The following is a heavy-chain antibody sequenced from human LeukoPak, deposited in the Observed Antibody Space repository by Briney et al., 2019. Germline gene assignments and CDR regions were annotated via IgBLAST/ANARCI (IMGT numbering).Heavy chain of an antibody. J-gene: IGHJ5*02. CDR3: ARGVPYCSSTSCYPSLRWFDP. V-gene: IGHV1-8*01. CDR1: GYTFTSYD. Sequence: GASVKVSCKASGYTFTSYDINWVQQATGQGLEWMGWMNPNSGNTGYAQKFQGRVTMTRNTSISTAYMELSSLRSEDTAVYYCARGVPYCSSTSCYPSLRWFDPWGQGTLVTVSS. CDR2: MNPNSGNT. D-gene: IGHD2-2*01.